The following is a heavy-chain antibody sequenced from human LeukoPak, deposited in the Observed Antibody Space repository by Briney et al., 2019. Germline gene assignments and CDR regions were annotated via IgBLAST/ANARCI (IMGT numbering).Heavy chain of an antibody. D-gene: IGHD3-3*01. CDR2: IKQDGSEK. CDR1: GFTFSSYE. V-gene: IGHV3-7*01. J-gene: IGHJ4*02. CDR3: ARDQSPSPYDFWSGYYIDY. Sequence: GGSLRLSCAASGFTFSSYEMNWVRQAPGKGLEWVANIKQDGSEKYYVDSVKGRFTISRDNDKNSLYLQMNSLRAEDTAVYYCARDQSPSPYDFWSGYYIDYWGQGTLVTVSS.